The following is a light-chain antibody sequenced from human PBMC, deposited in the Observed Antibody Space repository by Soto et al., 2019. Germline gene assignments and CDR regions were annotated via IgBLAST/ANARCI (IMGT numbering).Light chain of an antibody. J-gene: IGKJ1*01. CDR1: HDISNY. CDR2: DAS. CDR3: RQYDNSRS. V-gene: IGKV1-33*01. Sequence: DIPMTQSPSSLSASVGDRVTITCQASHDISNYLNWYQQKPGKAPKLLIYDASNLVTGVPSRFSGSGSGTDFTFTISSLQPEDIATYYCRQYDNSRSFGQGTKVEIK.